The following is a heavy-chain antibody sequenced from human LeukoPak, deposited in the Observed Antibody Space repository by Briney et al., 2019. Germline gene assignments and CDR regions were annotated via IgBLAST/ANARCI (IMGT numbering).Heavy chain of an antibody. D-gene: IGHD3-3*01. V-gene: IGHV1-69*13. J-gene: IGHJ4*02. CDR3: ASFGVVMDTNTIYALDY. CDR1: GGTFSSYA. Sequence: EASVKVSCKASGGTFSSYAISWVRQAPGQGLEWMGGIIPIFGTANYAQKFQGRVTITADESTSTAYMELSSLRSEDTAVYYCASFGVVMDTNTIYALDYWGQGTRVTVSS. CDR2: IIPIFGTA.